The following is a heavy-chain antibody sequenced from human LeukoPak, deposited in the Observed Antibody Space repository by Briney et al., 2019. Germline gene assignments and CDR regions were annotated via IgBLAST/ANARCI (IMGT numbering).Heavy chain of an antibody. CDR1: GGSFSGYY. D-gene: IGHD3-10*01. J-gene: IGHJ5*02. CDR2: INHSGST. V-gene: IGHV4-34*01. CDR3: ARALPRGYYGSGSYYKLDWFDP. Sequence: SETLSLTCAVYGGSFSGYYWSWIRQPPGKGLEWIGEINHSGSTNYNSSLKSRVTISVDTSKNQFSLKLSSVTAADTAVYYCARALPRGYYGSGSYYKLDWFDPWGQGTLVTVSS.